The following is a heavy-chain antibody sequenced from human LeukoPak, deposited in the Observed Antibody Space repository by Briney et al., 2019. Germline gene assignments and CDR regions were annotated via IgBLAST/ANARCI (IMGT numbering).Heavy chain of an antibody. J-gene: IGHJ1*01. CDR3: ARGPSSRGWYSYFQH. Sequence: SETLSLTCTVSGGSVSSGSYYWSWIRQPPGKGLEWIGYIYYSGSTNYNPSLKSRVTISVDTSKNQFSLKLSSVTAADTAVYYCARGPSSRGWYSYFQHWGQGTLVTVSS. CDR1: GGSVSSGSYY. CDR2: IYYSGST. D-gene: IGHD6-19*01. V-gene: IGHV4-61*01.